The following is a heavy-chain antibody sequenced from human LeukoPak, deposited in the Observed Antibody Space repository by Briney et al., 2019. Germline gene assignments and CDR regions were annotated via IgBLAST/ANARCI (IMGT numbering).Heavy chain of an antibody. CDR3: ARRFGGHVSSYPPFDY. J-gene: IGHJ4*02. D-gene: IGHD6-13*01. CDR2: INHSGST. CDR1: GGSFSGYY. V-gene: IGHV4-34*01. Sequence: SETLSLTCAVYGGSFSGYYWSWIRQPPGKGLEWIGEINHSGSTNYNPSLKSRVTISVDTSKNQFSLKLSSVTAADTAVYYCARRFGGHVSSYPPFDYWGQGTLVTVSS.